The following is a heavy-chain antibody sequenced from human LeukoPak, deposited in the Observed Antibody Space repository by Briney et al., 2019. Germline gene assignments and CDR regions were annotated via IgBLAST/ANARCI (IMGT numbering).Heavy chain of an antibody. CDR3: ARVDSGSYYGEDYFDY. V-gene: IGHV4-4*07. J-gene: IGHJ4*02. CDR1: GGSISSYY. CDR2: IYTSGST. D-gene: IGHD1-26*01. Sequence: SETLSPTCTVSGGSISSYYWSWIRQPAGKGLEWIGRIYTSGSTNYNPSLKSRVTMSVDTSKNQFSLKLSSVTAADTAVYYCARVDSGSYYGEDYFDYWGQGTLVTVSS.